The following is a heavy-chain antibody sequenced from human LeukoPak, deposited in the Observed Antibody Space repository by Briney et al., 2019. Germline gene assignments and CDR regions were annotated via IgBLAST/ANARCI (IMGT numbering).Heavy chain of an antibody. CDR2: IYTSGST. V-gene: IGHV4-4*07. CDR1: GGSISSYY. CDR3: ARDRYGSGSYYKSWFDP. Sequence: SETLSLTCTVSGGSISSYYWSWIRQPAGKGLEWIGRIYTSGSTNYNPSLKRRVTMSVDTSKNQFSLRLSSVTAADTVVYYCARDRYGSGSYYKSWFDPWGQGTLVTVSS. J-gene: IGHJ5*02. D-gene: IGHD3-10*01.